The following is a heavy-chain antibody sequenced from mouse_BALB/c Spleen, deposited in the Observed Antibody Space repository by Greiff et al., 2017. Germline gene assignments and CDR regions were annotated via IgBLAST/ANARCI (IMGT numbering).Heavy chain of an antibody. Sequence: EVQLQESGGGLVKPGGSLKLSCAASGFTFSSYAMSWVRQTPEKRLKWVASISSGGSTYYPDSVKGRFTISRDNARNILYLQMSSLRSEDTAMYYCARGKTTATGFAYWGQGTLVTVSA. CDR3: ARGKTTATGFAY. CDR2: ISSGGST. V-gene: IGHV5-6-5*01. J-gene: IGHJ3*01. CDR1: GFTFSSYA. D-gene: IGHD1-2*01.